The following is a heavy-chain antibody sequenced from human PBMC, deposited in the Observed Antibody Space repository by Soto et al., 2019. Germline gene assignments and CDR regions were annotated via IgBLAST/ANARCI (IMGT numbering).Heavy chain of an antibody. CDR1: GFTFINYA. V-gene: IGHV3-23*01. Sequence: EVQLLESGGGLLQPGGSLRLSCTASGFTFINYAMSWVRQAPGKGLEWVSTFSSGGGGTYYADSVKGRFTISRDNSKNTLSLQMNSLRAEDTAVYYCTKANRYCSGANCFTFDYWGLGTLVTVSS. D-gene: IGHD2-15*01. CDR2: FSSGGGGT. J-gene: IGHJ4*02. CDR3: TKANRYCSGANCFTFDY.